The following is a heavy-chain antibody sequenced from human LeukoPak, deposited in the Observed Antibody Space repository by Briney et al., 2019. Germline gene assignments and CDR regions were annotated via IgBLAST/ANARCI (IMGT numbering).Heavy chain of an antibody. V-gene: IGHV4-34*01. CDR2: INHSGST. D-gene: IGHD6-6*01. CDR3: AGLAARHKPLNWYFDL. Sequence: PSETLSLTCAVYGGSFSGYYWSWIRQPPGKGLEWIGEINHSGSTNYNPSLKSRVTISVDTSKNQFSLKLSSVTAADTAVYYCAGLAARHKPLNWYFDLWGRGTLVTVSS. J-gene: IGHJ2*01. CDR1: GGSFSGYY.